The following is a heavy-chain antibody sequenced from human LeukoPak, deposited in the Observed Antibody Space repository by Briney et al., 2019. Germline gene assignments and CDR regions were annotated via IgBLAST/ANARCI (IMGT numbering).Heavy chain of an antibody. CDR2: INHSGST. CDR1: GGSFSGYY. J-gene: IGHJ6*03. Sequence: PSETLSLTCAVYGGSFSGYYWSWIRQPPGKGLEWIGEINHSGSTNYNPSLKSRVTISVDTSKNQFSLKLSSVTAADTAVYYCARLGAIFGVVIQNYMDVWGKGTTVTVSS. CDR3: ARLGAIFGVVIQNYMDV. D-gene: IGHD3-3*01. V-gene: IGHV4-34*01.